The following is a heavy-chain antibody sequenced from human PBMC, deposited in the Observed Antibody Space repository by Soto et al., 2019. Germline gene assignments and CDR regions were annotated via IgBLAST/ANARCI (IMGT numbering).Heavy chain of an antibody. Sequence: ASVKVSCKASGYTFTSYGISWVRQAPGQGLEWMGWISAYNGNTNYAQKLQGRVTMTTDTSTSTAYMELRSLRSDDTAVYYCARDLTYYDILTGPNGGDYFGYWGQGTLVTVSS. V-gene: IGHV1-18*04. CDR3: ARDLTYYDILTGPNGGDYFGY. D-gene: IGHD3-9*01. CDR1: GYTFTSYG. J-gene: IGHJ4*02. CDR2: ISAYNGNT.